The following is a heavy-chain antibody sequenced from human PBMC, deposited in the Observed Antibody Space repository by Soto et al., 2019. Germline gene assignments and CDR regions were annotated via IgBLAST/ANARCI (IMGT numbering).Heavy chain of an antibody. V-gene: IGHV4-31*03. Sequence: SETLSLTCTVSGGSISSGGYYWSWIRQHPGKGLEWIGYIFYSGSTYYNPSLKSRVAISVDTSKNQFSLKLSSVTAADTAVYYCAITGGDYVRPADWARGTLVPVSS. J-gene: IGHJ4*02. CDR2: IFYSGST. D-gene: IGHD4-17*01. CDR3: AITGGDYVRPAD. CDR1: GGSISSGGYY.